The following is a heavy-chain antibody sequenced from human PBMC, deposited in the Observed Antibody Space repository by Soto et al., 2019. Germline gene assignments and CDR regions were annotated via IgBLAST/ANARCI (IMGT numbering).Heavy chain of an antibody. CDR1: GGSISPYY. V-gene: IGHV4-59*12. D-gene: IGHD6-6*01. CDR2: IYYTGST. CDR3: ARGSPLSSSFPLDY. Sequence: QVQLQASGPGLVKPSETLSLTCTVSGGSISPYYWSWIRQPPGKGLEWIGYIYYTGSTNYSPSLKSRVTISLDTSKNQFSLKLNSLTAADTAVYYCARGSPLSSSFPLDYWGQGTLVAVSS. J-gene: IGHJ4*02.